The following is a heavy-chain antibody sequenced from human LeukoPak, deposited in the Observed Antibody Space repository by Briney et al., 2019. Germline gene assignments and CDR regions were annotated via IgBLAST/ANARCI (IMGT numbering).Heavy chain of an antibody. D-gene: IGHD3-10*01. Sequence: GGSLRLSCAASGFTFSSYGMHWVRQAPGKGLEWVAFIRYDGSNKYYADSVKGRFTISRDNSKNALYLQMNSLRAEDTAVYYCARNGSGSFDYWGQGTLVTVSS. CDR2: IRYDGSNK. J-gene: IGHJ4*02. CDR1: GFTFSSYG. V-gene: IGHV3-30*02. CDR3: ARNGSGSFDY.